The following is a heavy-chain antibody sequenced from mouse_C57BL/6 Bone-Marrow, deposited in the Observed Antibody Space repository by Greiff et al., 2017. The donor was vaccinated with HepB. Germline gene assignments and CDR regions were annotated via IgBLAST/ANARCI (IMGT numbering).Heavy chain of an antibody. Sequence: VQLVESGAELARPGASVKMSCKASGYTFTSYTMHWVKQRPGQGLEWIGYINPSSGYTKYNQKFKDKATLTADKSSSTAYMQLSSLTSEDSAVYYCARSPITTVRDYWGQGTTLTVSS. CDR1: GYTFTSYT. V-gene: IGHV1-4*01. J-gene: IGHJ2*01. CDR3: ARSPITTVRDY. D-gene: IGHD1-1*01. CDR2: INPSSGYT.